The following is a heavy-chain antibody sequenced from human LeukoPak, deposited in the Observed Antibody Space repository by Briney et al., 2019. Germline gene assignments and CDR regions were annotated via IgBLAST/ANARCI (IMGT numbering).Heavy chain of an antibody. D-gene: IGHD6-19*01. CDR3: ARSSGWYLESY. CDR1: GYTFTSYY. CDR2: INPSGGST. Sequence: GASVKVSCKASGYTFTSYYMHWVRQAPGQGLEWMGIINPSGGSTSYAQKFQGRVAMTRDTSTSTVYMELSSLRSEDTAVYYCARSSGWYLESYWGQGTLVTVSS. J-gene: IGHJ4*02. V-gene: IGHV1-46*01.